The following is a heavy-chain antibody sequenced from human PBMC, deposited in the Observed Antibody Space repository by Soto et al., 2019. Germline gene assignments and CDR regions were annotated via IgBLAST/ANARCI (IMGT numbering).Heavy chain of an antibody. J-gene: IGHJ4*02. Sequence: SETLSLTCTVSGGSISNYYWSWIRQPPGKGLEWIGYIYYSGNTNYNPSLKSRVTMSVDTSKNQFSLKLTSVTAADTAVYYCARGRVYSGSYHYFDYWGQGTLVTVS. D-gene: IGHD1-26*01. CDR1: GGSISNYY. CDR3: ARGRVYSGSYHYFDY. CDR2: IYYSGNT. V-gene: IGHV4-59*01.